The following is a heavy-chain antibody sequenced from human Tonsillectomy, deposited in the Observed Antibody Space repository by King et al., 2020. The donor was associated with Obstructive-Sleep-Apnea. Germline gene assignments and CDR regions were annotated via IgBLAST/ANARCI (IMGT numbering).Heavy chain of an antibody. V-gene: IGHV4-59*08. CDR1: GGSISSYY. CDR2: IYYSGST. J-gene: IGHJ4*02. CDR3: ARLTSMVRGYFDY. Sequence: QLQESGPGLVKPSETLSLTCTVSGGSISSYYWSWVRQPPGKGLEWIGYIYYSGSTNYNPSLKSRVTISVDTSKNQFSRTLSSVTAADTAVYYCARLTSMVRGYFDYWGQRTLVTVSS. D-gene: IGHD3-10*01.